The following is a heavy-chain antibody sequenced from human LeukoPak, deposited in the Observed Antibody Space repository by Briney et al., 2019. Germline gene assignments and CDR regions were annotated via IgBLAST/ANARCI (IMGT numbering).Heavy chain of an antibody. CDR3: ATGYSYGYIFDY. J-gene: IGHJ4*02. D-gene: IGHD5-18*01. V-gene: IGHV1-24*01. CDR1: GYTLTELS. Sequence: ASVKVSCKVSGYTLTELSMHWVRQAPGKGLEWRGGFDPEDGETIYAQKFQGRVTMTEDTSTDTAYMELSSLRSEDTAVYYCATGYSYGYIFDYWGQGTLVTVSS. CDR2: FDPEDGET.